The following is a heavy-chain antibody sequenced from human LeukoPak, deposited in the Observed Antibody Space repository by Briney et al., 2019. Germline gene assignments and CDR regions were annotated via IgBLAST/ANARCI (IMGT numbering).Heavy chain of an antibody. CDR3: ARGSADDDDKWIDP. CDR1: GSPFSDYG. D-gene: IGHD1-1*01. V-gene: IGHV3-48*03. CDR2: ISSSHIKI. Sequence: GGPLLSSCAASGSPFSDYGINWVRQPPGKGLGGSSFISSSHIKIYYDDSVRGRSTTSRDNAKTSVFLQMNSLRAEDTAVYYCARGSADDDDKWIDPWGQGALVTVSS. J-gene: IGHJ5*02.